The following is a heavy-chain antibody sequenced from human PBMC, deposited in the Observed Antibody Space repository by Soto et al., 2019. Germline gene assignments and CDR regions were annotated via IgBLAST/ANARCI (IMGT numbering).Heavy chain of an antibody. V-gene: IGHV4-30-4*01. CDR2: ISYSGTT. CDR3: ARGRGYSYGLDP. D-gene: IGHD5-18*01. J-gene: IGHJ5*02. CDR1: GDSISSNNNY. Sequence: QVQLQESGPGLVKPSQTLSLTCTVSGDSISSNNNYWSWIRQPPGEGLEWIGCISYSGTTSYSPSLKSRVAISLDTSKNQFSLSLSSVTAADTAVYYCARGRGYSYGLDPWGQGTLVTVSS.